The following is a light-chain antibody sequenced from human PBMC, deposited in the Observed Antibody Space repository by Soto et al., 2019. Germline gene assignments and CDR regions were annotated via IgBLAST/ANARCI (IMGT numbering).Light chain of an antibody. CDR2: GVS. J-gene: IGLJ1*01. V-gene: IGLV2-14*03. CDR1: SSDVGGYNY. Sequence: QSVLTQPASVSGSPGQSITISCTGTSSDVGGYNYVSWYQQYPGKAPKLIIYGVSSRPSGVSNRFSGSKSGNTASLTISGLQAEDEADYYCSSYTTSSTYVFGTGTQLTVL. CDR3: SSYTTSSTYV.